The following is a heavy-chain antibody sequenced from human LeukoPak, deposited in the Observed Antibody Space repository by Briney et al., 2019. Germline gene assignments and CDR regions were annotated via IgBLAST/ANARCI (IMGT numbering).Heavy chain of an antibody. V-gene: IGHV1-2*06. CDR3: ARARGYSSGYVSDAFDI. D-gene: IGHD5-18*01. Sequence: ASVKVSCKASGYTFTGYYMHWVRQAHGQGLEWMGRINPNSGGTNYAQKFQGRVTMTRDTSISTAYMELSRLRSDDTAVYYCARARGYSSGYVSDAFDIWGQGTMVTVSS. CDR2: INPNSGGT. J-gene: IGHJ3*02. CDR1: GYTFTGYY.